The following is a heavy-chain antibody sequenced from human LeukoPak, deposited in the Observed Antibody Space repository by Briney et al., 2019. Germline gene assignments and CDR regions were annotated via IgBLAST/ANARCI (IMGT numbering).Heavy chain of an antibody. D-gene: IGHD3-22*01. V-gene: IGHV3-30*03. CDR3: ARDGPYYYDSSGYYYGLDY. CDR2: MSSDGSNK. J-gene: IGHJ4*02. CDR1: GFTFSSYG. Sequence: GGSLRLSCAASGFTFSSYGMHWVRQAPGKGLEWVATMSSDGSNKYYADSVKGRFTISRDNSKNTLYLQMNSLRAEDTAVYYCARDGPYYYDSSGYYYGLDYWGQGTLVTVSS.